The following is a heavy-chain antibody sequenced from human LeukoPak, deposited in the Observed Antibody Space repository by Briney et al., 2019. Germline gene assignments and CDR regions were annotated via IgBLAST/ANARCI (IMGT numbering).Heavy chain of an antibody. CDR2: ICPDGTVT. CDR1: GFTFSIYC. V-gene: IGHV3-74*01. CDR3: VRDFRSADY. J-gene: IGHJ4*02. Sequence: GGSLRLSCAASGFTFSIYCMHWVRQGPGKGPMWVSRICPDGTVTNYADSVKARFTISRDNAWNTVYLQMNNLRAEDTAVYYCVRDFRSADYWGQGTLVTVSS.